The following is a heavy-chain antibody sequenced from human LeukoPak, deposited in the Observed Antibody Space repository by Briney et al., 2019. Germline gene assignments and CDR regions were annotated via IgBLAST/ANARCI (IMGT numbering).Heavy chain of an antibody. Sequence: PGGSLRLSCAASGFTFSNYAMSWVRQAPGKGLEWVSSISSSADNTYHADSVKGRFTISRDNFKNTLFLQMNSLRAEDTAVYYCARADHGWYTFDYWGQGTLVTVPS. CDR3: ARADHGWYTFDY. CDR2: ISSSADNT. D-gene: IGHD6-19*01. V-gene: IGHV3-23*01. CDR1: GFTFSNYA. J-gene: IGHJ4*02.